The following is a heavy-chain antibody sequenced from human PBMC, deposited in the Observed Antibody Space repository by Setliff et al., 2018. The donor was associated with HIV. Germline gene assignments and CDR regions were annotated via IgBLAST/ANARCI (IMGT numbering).Heavy chain of an antibody. Sequence: PSETLSLTCTVSSGSINSYYWSWVRQAPGKGLEWIGYIYYSGNTKYNPSLKSRIYISIDTSKNQFFLKLSSVSAADTAVYYCAGVFRWYCSSTSCRTPYYYYYYMDVWGKGTTVTVSS. J-gene: IGHJ6*03. CDR3: AGVFRWYCSSTSCRTPYYYYYYMDV. V-gene: IGHV4-59*08. D-gene: IGHD2-2*01. CDR2: IYYSGNT. CDR1: SGSINSYY.